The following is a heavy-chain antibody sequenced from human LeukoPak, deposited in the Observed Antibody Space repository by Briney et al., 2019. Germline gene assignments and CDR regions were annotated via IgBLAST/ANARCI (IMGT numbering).Heavy chain of an antibody. CDR3: ASLAAAGTRDWFDP. Sequence: SETLSLTCAVYGGSFSGYYWSWIRQPPGKGLEWIGEINHSGSTNYNPSLKSRVTISVDTSKNQFSLKLSSVTAADTAVYYCASLAAAGTRDWFDPWGQGTLVTVSS. J-gene: IGHJ5*02. V-gene: IGHV4-34*01. CDR2: INHSGST. D-gene: IGHD6-13*01. CDR1: GGSFSGYY.